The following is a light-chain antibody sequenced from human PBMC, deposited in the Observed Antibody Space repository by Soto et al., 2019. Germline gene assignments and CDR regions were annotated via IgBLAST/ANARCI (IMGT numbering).Light chain of an antibody. CDR1: SSNIGKYY. CDR3: GTWDSILTTFV. Sequence: QSVLTQPPSVSAAPGQKVTMSCSGSSSNIGKYYVSWHQQLPGTAPKLLIYENDKRPSGIPDRFSGSKSGTSATLGITGLQTGDEADYYCGTWDSILTTFVLGTGTKVTVL. V-gene: IGLV1-51*02. J-gene: IGLJ1*01. CDR2: END.